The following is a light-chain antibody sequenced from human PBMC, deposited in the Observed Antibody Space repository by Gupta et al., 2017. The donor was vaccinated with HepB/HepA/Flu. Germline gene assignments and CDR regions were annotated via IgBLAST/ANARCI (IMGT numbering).Light chain of an antibody. CDR1: HSLQHSNIYND. J-gene: IGKJ2*01. CDR2: LGS. V-gene: IGKV2-28*01. Sequence: DIVMPQTPHSLRVAPGEPSSSACRSPHSLQHSNIYNDLGWYLQKPGQSPRLLISLGSNRASGIPAKFSGSGSGTDFTLNISSVEPEDLAVYYCMHLLNWPDTFGRGTKLEI. CDR3: MHLLNWPDT.